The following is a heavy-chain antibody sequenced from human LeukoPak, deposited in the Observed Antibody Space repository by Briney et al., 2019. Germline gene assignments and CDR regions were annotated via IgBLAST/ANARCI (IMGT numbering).Heavy chain of an antibody. CDR1: GGSISSHY. CDR3: ARVEFQGHCSSTSCYTRYYYYMDV. CDR2: IYYSGST. Sequence: PSETLSLTCTVSGGSISSHYWSWIRQPPGKGLEWIGYIYYSGSTNYNPSLKSRVTISVDTSKNQFSLKLSSVTAADTAVYYCARVEFQGHCSSTSCYTRYYYYMDVWGKGTTVTVSS. J-gene: IGHJ6*03. V-gene: IGHV4-59*11. D-gene: IGHD2-2*02.